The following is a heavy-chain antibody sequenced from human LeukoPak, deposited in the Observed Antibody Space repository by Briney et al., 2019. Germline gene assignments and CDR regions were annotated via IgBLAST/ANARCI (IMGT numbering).Heavy chain of an antibody. CDR3: AKDRVVVVPAANLRYYYYYYGMDV. CDR2: ISGDGGST. J-gene: IGHJ6*02. V-gene: IGHV3-43*02. D-gene: IGHD2-2*01. CDR1: GFTFDDYA. Sequence: GGSLTLSCAASGFTFDDYAMHWVRQAQGKGLEWVSLISGDGGSTYYADSVKGRFTISRDNSKNSLYLQMNSLRTEDTALYYCAKDRVVVVPAANLRYYYYYYGMDVWGQGTTVTVSS.